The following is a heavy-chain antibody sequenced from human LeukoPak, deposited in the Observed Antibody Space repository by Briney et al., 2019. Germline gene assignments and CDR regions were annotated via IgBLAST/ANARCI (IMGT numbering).Heavy chain of an antibody. Sequence: GESLKISCKGSGYSFTSYWIGWVRQMPGKGLEWMGIIYPGDSDTRYSPSFRGQVTISADKSISTAYLQWSSLKASDTAMYYCARTVYCSGGSCYQNWFDPWGQGTLVTVSS. V-gene: IGHV5-51*01. CDR3: ARTVYCSGGSCYQNWFDP. CDR2: IYPGDSDT. J-gene: IGHJ5*02. D-gene: IGHD2-15*01. CDR1: GYSFTSYW.